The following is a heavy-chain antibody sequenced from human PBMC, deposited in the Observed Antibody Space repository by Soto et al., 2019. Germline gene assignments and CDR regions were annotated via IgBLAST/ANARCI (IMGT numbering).Heavy chain of an antibody. J-gene: IGHJ4*02. V-gene: IGHV3-15*01. Sequence: EVQVVESGGGLVKPGGSLRLSCAASGFTITNAWMSWVRQAPGKGLEWVGRIKSITDGGTRDYAAPVKGRFTISRDDSENTLYLQMNSLKTEDTAVYYCTTDIRRKGQRGLGYYNEYWGQGTLVTVSS. CDR1: GFTITNAW. D-gene: IGHD7-27*01. CDR2: IKSITDGGTR. CDR3: TTDIRRKGQRGLGYYNEY.